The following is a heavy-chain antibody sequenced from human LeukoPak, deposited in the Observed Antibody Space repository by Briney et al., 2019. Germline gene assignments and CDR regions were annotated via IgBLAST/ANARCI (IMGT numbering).Heavy chain of an antibody. CDR1: GSGYSISGGFY. CDR2: IYHTGST. D-gene: IGHD3-22*01. J-gene: IGHJ4*02. V-gene: IGHV4-38-2*02. Sequence: SETLSLTCTVSGSGYSISGGFYWGWIRQPPGKGLEWIGSIYHTGSTYYNPSLKSRATISVDTSKNQFSLKLKFVTAADTAVCYCAGQFDSSGSYFYWGQGTLVTVSS. CDR3: AGQFDSSGSYFY.